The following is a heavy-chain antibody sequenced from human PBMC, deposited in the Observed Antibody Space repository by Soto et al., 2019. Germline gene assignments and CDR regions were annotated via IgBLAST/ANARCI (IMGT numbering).Heavy chain of an antibody. CDR2: MVYSGST. CDR1: GGPISSYY. V-gene: IGHV4-59*08. CDR3: ATRSNGEGDDSDY. J-gene: IGHJ4*02. Sequence: QVQLQESGPGLVKPSETLSLTCTVSGGPISSYYWSWIRQPPGKGLEWIGCMVYSGSTNYNPSLKSRVTISVDTSKHQFSLKLSSVTAADTAVYFCATRSNGEGDDSDYWGQGTLVTVSS. D-gene: IGHD3-10*01.